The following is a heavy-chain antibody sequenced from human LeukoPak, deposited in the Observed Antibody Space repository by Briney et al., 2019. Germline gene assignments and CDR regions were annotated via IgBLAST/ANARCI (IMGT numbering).Heavy chain of an antibody. CDR1: GGTFSTYA. CDR3: ARADSSGYSDFDY. Sequence: VASVTVSCTASGGTFSTYAISWVRQAPGQGLEWMGGIIPIFGTANYEQKFQGRVTITADESTSTAYMELSSLRSEDTAVYYCARADSSGYSDFDYWGQGTLVTVSS. V-gene: IGHV1-69*13. D-gene: IGHD3-22*01. J-gene: IGHJ4*02. CDR2: IIPIFGTA.